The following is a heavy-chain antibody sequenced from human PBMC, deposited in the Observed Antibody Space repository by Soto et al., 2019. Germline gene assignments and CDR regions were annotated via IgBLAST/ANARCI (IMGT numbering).Heavy chain of an antibody. CDR3: ASWLKGPDIGNYYYGMDV. CDR2: IMPIFRAP. V-gene: IGHV1-69*12. D-gene: IGHD2-15*01. Sequence: QVQLVQSGAEVKKPGSSVKVSCKASGGAFSDYAFSWVRQAPGQGLEWLGGIMPIFRAPDSAQKFQGRVTITAGEFTRTAYMEMNSLRSEDTAVYYCASWLKGPDIGNYYYGMDVWGQGTTVTVS. CDR1: GGAFSDYA. J-gene: IGHJ6*02.